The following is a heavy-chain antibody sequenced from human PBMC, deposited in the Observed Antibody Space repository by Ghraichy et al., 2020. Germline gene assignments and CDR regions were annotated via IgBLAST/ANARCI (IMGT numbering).Heavy chain of an antibody. CDR3: ARDRVRPTYYFDSSASDS. Sequence: ASVKVSCKASGYPFTGYYIHWVRQAPGQGLKWMGWINPRSCGTNYAQKFQGRVTMTRDTSISTAYMELRRLRSDDTAVYYCARDRVRPTYYFDSSASDSWGQGTLVTVSS. D-gene: IGHD3-22*01. CDR1: GYPFTGYY. J-gene: IGHJ4*02. CDR2: INPRSCGT. V-gene: IGHV1-2*02.